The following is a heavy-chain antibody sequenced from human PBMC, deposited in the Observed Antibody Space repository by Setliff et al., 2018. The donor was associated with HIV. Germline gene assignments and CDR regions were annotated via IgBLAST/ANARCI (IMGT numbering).Heavy chain of an antibody. CDR2: TYHTGST. Sequence: SETLSLTCTVSDGSINSTSYYWGWIRQPPGNGLEWIGSTYHTGSTYYKPSLKSRVTISVGTSKNQFSLRLSSVAAGDTAVYYCARSIVPVASGYYYFEYWGQGTLVTVSS. J-gene: IGHJ4*02. CDR3: ARSIVPVASGYYYFEY. V-gene: IGHV4-39*01. D-gene: IGHD3-3*01. CDR1: DGSINSTSYY.